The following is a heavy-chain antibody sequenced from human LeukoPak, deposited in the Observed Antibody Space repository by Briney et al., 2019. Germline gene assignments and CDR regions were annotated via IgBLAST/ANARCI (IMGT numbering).Heavy chain of an antibody. Sequence: ETLSLTCTVSGGSVSSGSYYWSWIRQPPGKGLEWVSSISSSSSYIYYADSVKGRFTISRDNAKNSLYLQMNSLRAEDTAVYYCARDRGYYYYGMDVWGQGTTVTVSS. CDR2: ISSSSSYI. J-gene: IGHJ6*02. CDR1: GGSVSSGSYY. CDR3: ARDRGYYYYGMDV. V-gene: IGHV3-21*01.